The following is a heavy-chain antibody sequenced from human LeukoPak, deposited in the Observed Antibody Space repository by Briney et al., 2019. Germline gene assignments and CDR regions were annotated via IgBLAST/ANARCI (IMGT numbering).Heavy chain of an antibody. CDR1: GGSISSYY. CDR3: ARDSWDGYGGGYFDY. J-gene: IGHJ4*02. Sequence: SETLSLTCTVSGGSISSYYWSWIRQPPGKGLEWIGYIYYGGSTNYNPSLKSRVTISVDTSKNQFSLKLSSVTAADTAVYYCARDSWDGYGGGYFDYWGQRTLVTVSS. D-gene: IGHD5-18*01. V-gene: IGHV4-59*12. CDR2: IYYGGST.